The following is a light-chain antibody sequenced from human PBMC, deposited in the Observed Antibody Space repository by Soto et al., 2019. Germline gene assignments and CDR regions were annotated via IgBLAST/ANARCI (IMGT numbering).Light chain of an antibody. J-gene: IGKJ1*01. Sequence: DIVMTQSPDSLAVSLGERATINCKSSQSVLSSSNNKNYLAWYQQKPGQPPKLLIYWASTRESGVPDRFSGSGSGTDFTLTISSLQAEDVAVYYCQQYNNWPPWTFGQGTKVDIK. CDR1: QSVLSSSNNKNY. V-gene: IGKV4-1*01. CDR2: WAS. CDR3: QQYNNWPPWT.